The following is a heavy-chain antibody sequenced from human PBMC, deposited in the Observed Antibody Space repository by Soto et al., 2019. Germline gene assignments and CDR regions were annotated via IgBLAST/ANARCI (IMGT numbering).Heavy chain of an antibody. CDR2: ISSSSSYI. D-gene: IGHD2-2*01. V-gene: IGHV3-21*01. CDR1: GFTFSSYS. Sequence: GGSLRLSCAASGFTFSSYSMNWVRQAPGKGLEWVSSISSSSSYIYYADSVKGRFTISRDNAKNSLYLQMNSLRAEDTAVYYCAVYCSSTSCYNMDVWGQGTTVTVSS. J-gene: IGHJ6*02. CDR3: AVYCSSTSCYNMDV.